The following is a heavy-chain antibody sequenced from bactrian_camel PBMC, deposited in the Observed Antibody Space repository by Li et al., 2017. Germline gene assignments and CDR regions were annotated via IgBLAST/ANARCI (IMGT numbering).Heavy chain of an antibody. J-gene: IGHJ4*01. V-gene: IGHV3S53*01. CDR2: IDIRGSI. CDR1: GYTPNTYC. Sequence: HVQLVESGGGSVQAGESLRLSCVASGYTPNTYCMGWFRQAQGKEREGVATIDIRGSINYLDSVKGRFTISQDNAKNNLYLQMNSLKPEDTAMYFCVADLTGGHCYKGFVLGDDNYWGQGTQVTVS. D-gene: IGHD2*01. CDR3: VADLTGGHCYKGFVLGDDNY.